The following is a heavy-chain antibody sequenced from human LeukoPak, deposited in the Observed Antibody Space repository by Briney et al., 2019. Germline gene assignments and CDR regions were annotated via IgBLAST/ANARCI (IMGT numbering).Heavy chain of an antibody. CDR3: ARHLGRYCSSTSCYPWFDP. Sequence: GGSLRLSCAASGFTFSDYYMSWIRQAPGKGLEWVSYISSSGSTIYYADSVKGRFTISRDNAKNSLYLQMNSLRAEDTAVYYCARHLGRYCSSTSCYPWFDPWGQGTLVTVSS. J-gene: IGHJ5*02. CDR1: GFTFSDYY. V-gene: IGHV3-11*01. D-gene: IGHD2-2*01. CDR2: ISSSGSTI.